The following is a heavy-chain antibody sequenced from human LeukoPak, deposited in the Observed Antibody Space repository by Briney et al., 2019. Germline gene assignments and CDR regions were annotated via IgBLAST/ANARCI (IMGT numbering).Heavy chain of an antibody. CDR2: IRYDGSNK. Sequence: GGSLRLSCAASGFTFSSYGMHWVRQAPGKGLEWVAFIRYDGSNKYYADSVKGRFTISRDNSKNSLYLQMNSLRDEDTAVYYCANPGPPGRDHYLESWGQGTLVTVSS. CDR3: ANPGPPGRDHYLES. D-gene: IGHD5-24*01. V-gene: IGHV3-30*02. CDR1: GFTFSSYG. J-gene: IGHJ4*02.